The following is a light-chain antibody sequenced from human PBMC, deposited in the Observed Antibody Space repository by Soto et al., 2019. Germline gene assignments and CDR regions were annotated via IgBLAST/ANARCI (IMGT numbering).Light chain of an antibody. CDR2: DTS. V-gene: IGLV7-46*01. Sequence: QAVVTQEPSLTVSPGGTVTLTCGSSTGAVTSGHYPYWFQQKPGQAPRTLIYDTSNKHSWTPARFSGSLLGGKAALPLSGAQPEDEAEYYCLLSYRGARRVSGGGTQVTVL. CDR3: LLSYRGARRV. CDR1: TGAVTSGHY. J-gene: IGLJ3*02.